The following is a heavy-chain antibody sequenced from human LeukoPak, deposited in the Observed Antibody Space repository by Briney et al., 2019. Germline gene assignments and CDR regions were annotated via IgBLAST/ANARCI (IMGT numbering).Heavy chain of an antibody. CDR1: GGSISSSSYY. CDR2: IYYSGST. CDR3: ARVGGSTVTPVWWFDP. Sequence: SETLSLTCTVSGGSISSSSYYWGWIRQPPGKGLEWIGSIYYSGSTYYNPSLKSRVTISVDTSKNQFSLKLSSVTAADTAVYYCARVGGSTVTPVWWFDPWGQGTLVTVSS. J-gene: IGHJ5*02. V-gene: IGHV4-39*07. D-gene: IGHD4-11*01.